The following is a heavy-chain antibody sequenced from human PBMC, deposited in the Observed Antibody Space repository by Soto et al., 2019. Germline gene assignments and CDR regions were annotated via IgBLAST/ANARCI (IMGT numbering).Heavy chain of an antibody. D-gene: IGHD3-3*01. V-gene: IGHV4-34*01. CDR3: ARGRGYDFWSGYYRVDYGGPFDY. Sequence: SETLSLTCAVYGGSFSGYYWSWIRQPPGKGLEWIGEINHSGSTNYNPSLKSRVTISVDTSKNQFSLKLSSVTAADTAVYYCARGRGYDFWSGYYRVDYGGPFDYWGQGTLVTVS. CDR2: INHSGST. J-gene: IGHJ4*02. CDR1: GGSFSGYY.